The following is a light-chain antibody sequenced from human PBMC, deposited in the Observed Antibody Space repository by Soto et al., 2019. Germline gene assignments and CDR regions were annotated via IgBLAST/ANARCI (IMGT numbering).Light chain of an antibody. CDR3: QHYVTSLTT. J-gene: IGKJ1*01. V-gene: IGKV3-20*01. CDR2: GAS. CDR1: QSVTSNY. Sequence: EIVLTHSPCTPPLAPXDRPTLSCGXSQSVTSNYLAWYQQKPGQAPRLLIFGASIRVTGIPDRFIGSGSGTDFTLTISRLEPEDFAVYYCQHYVTSLTTFGQGTKVDIK.